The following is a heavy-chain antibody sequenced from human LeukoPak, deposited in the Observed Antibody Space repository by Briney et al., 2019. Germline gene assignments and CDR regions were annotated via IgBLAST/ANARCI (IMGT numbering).Heavy chain of an antibody. D-gene: IGHD3-3*01. CDR3: ARWYYDFWSGYYTGGVLGDT. V-gene: IGHV1-18*01. CDR1: GYTFTSYG. J-gene: IGHJ5*02. Sequence: WASVTVSCKASGYTFTSYGISWVRQAPGQGLEWMGWISAYNGNTNYAQTLQGRVTITTDTSTSTAYMELRSLRSDDTAVYYCARWYYDFWSGYYTGGVLGDTWGQGTLVTVSS. CDR2: ISAYNGNT.